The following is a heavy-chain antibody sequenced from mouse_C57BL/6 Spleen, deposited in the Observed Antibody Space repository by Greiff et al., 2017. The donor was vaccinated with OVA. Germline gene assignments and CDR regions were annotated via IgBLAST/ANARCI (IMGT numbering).Heavy chain of an antibody. V-gene: IGHV1-52*01. CDR1: GYTFTSYW. CDR2: IDPSDSET. D-gene: IGHD1-1*01. Sequence: QVQLKQPGAELVRPGSSVKLSCKASGYTFTSYWMHWVKQRPIQGLEWIGNIDPSDSETHYNQKFKDKATLTVDKSSSTAYMQLSSLTSEDSAVYYCARWGTRYFDVWGTGTTVTVSS. CDR3: ARWGTRYFDV. J-gene: IGHJ1*03.